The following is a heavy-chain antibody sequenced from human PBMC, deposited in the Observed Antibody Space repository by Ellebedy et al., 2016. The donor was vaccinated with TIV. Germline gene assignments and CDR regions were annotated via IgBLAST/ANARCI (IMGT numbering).Heavy chain of an antibody. CDR2: INPNSGGT. CDR1: GYTFTGYY. D-gene: IGHD2-21*02. Sequence: AASVKVSCKASGYTFTGYYIHWVRQAPGQGLEWIGWINPNSGGTNYVQKFQGWVTMTRDTSINAAYMDLSRLRSDDTAMYYCATMTYRYYYGMDVWGQGTAVTVS. V-gene: IGHV1-2*04. J-gene: IGHJ6*02. CDR3: ATMTYRYYYGMDV.